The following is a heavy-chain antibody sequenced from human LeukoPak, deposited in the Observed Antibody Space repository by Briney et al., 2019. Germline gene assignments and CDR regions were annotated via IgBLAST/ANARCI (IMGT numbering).Heavy chain of an antibody. CDR1: GFTVRSYD. CDR3: ARELGIEGYWYFDL. Sequence: TGGSLRLSCAASGFTVRSYDMHWVRQVAGKGLEWVSAISTASNPHYAASVQGRFTIFRANAENSLYLQMNSLSAEDTAVYYGARELGIEGYWYFDLWGRGTLVTVSS. D-gene: IGHD7-27*01. J-gene: IGHJ2*01. CDR2: ISTASNP. V-gene: IGHV3-13*05.